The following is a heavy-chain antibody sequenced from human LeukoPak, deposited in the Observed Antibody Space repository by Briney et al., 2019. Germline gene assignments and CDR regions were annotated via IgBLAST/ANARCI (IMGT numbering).Heavy chain of an antibody. Sequence: SETLSLTCAVYSGSFSGYYWSWIRQPPGKGLEWIGEINHSGSTYYNPSLRSRVTISVDTSKNQFSLKLSSVTAADTAVYYCARGYNWNLSDAFDIWGQGTMVTVSS. CDR3: ARGYNWNLSDAFDI. CDR1: SGSFSGYY. J-gene: IGHJ3*02. CDR2: INHSGST. V-gene: IGHV4-34*01. D-gene: IGHD1-7*01.